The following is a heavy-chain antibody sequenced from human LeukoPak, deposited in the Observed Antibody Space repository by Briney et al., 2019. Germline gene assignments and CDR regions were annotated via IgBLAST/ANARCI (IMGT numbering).Heavy chain of an antibody. Sequence: PGRSLRLSCAASGFTFSSYAMHWVRQVPGKGLEWVAVISYDGSNKYYADSVKGRFTISRDNSKNTLYLQMNSLRAEDTAVYYCARDGMVRGVIRPLDYWGQGTLVTVSS. J-gene: IGHJ4*02. CDR3: ARDGMVRGVIRPLDY. D-gene: IGHD3-10*01. CDR1: GFTFSSYA. CDR2: ISYDGSNK. V-gene: IGHV3-30*07.